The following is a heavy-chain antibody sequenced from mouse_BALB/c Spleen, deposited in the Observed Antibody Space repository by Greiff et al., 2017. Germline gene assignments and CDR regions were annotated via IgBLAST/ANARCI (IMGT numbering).Heavy chain of an antibody. CDR3: ARSDYGDAMDY. D-gene: IGHD1-1*01. CDR1: GFTFSSFG. V-gene: IGHV5-17*02. Sequence: DVQLVESGGGLVQPGGSRKLSCAASGFTFSSFGMHWVRQAPEKGLEWVAYISSGSSTIYYADTVKGRITISRDNPKNTLFLQMTSLRSEDTAMYDCARSDYGDAMDYWGQGTSVTVSS. J-gene: IGHJ4*01. CDR2: ISSGSSTI.